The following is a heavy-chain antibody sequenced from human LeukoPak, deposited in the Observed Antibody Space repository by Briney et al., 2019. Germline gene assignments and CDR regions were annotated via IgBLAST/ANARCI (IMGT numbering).Heavy chain of an antibody. CDR2: INPNSGGT. Sequence: ASVKVSCKASGYTFTGYYRHWVRQAPGQGLEWMGWINPNSGGTNYAQKFQGRVTMTRDTSISTAYMELSRLRSDDTDVYYCARAGYCGGDCYSSSNFDYWGQGTLVTVSS. D-gene: IGHD2-21*02. J-gene: IGHJ4*02. V-gene: IGHV1-2*02. CDR1: GYTFTGYY. CDR3: ARAGYCGGDCYSSSNFDY.